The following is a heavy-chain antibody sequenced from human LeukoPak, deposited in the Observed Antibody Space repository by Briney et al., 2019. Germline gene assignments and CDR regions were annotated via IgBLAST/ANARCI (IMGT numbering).Heavy chain of an antibody. D-gene: IGHD1-26*01. CDR3: ASLGGTYDY. CDR2: IYNSGST. Sequence: PSETLSLTCTVSGGSISSYYWSWIRPPPGKGLEWIGYIYNSGSTKYSPSLQSRVSISVDTSQSQVSLKLSSVTAADTAVYYCASLGGTYDYWGQGTLVTVSS. V-gene: IGHV4-59*08. CDR1: GGSISSYY. J-gene: IGHJ4*02.